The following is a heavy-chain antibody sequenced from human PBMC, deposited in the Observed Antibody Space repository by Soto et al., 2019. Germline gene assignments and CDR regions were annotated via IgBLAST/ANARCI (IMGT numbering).Heavy chain of an antibody. CDR3: ARDVITIFGVVIISRPMDV. D-gene: IGHD3-3*01. V-gene: IGHV1-69*13. CDR1: GGTFSSYA. Sequence: SVKVSCKASGGTFSSYAISWVRQAPGQGPEWMGGIIPIFGTANYAQKFQGRVTITADESTSTAYMELSSLRSEDTAVYYCARDVITIFGVVIISRPMDVWGQGTTVTVSS. CDR2: IIPIFGTA. J-gene: IGHJ6*02.